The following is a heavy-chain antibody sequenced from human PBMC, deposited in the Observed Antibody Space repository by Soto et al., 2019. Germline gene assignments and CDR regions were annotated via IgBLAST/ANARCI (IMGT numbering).Heavy chain of an antibody. J-gene: IGHJ4*02. V-gene: IGHV1-18*01. CDR3: ARGRYVDY. Sequence: QIHLVQSGAEVKKPGASVKVSCKGSGYVFTTYGITWVRQAPGQGLEWMAWISAHNGNTNYAQKIQGRVTVTRDTSPSTAYMELRSLRSDDTAVYYCARGRYVDYWGQGALVTVSS. CDR2: ISAHNGNT. CDR1: GYVFTTYG. D-gene: IGHD1-1*01.